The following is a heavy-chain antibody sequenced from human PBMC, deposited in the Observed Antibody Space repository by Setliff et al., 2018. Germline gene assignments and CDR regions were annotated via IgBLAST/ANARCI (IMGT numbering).Heavy chain of an antibody. D-gene: IGHD2-15*01. Sequence: GGSLRLSCAASEFTFSSYEMNWVRQAPGKGLEWVSYISSSGSSVYYADSVKGRSTISRDNAKNSLYLQMNSLRAEDTAVYYCARVVGYCSGGSGYSGFDSWGQGTLVTVSS. CDR1: EFTFSSYE. CDR3: ARVVGYCSGGSGYSGFDS. V-gene: IGHV3-48*03. J-gene: IGHJ4*02. CDR2: ISSSGSSV.